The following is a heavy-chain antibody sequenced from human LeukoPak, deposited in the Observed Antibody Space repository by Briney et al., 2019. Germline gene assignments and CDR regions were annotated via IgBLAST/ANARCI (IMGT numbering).Heavy chain of an antibody. Sequence: ASVKVSCKASGYTFTGYYMHWVRQAPGQGLEWMGWINPNSGGTNYAQKFQGRVTITADKSTSTAYMELSSLRSEDTAVYYCARDRDGQLGDYWGQGTLVTVSS. CDR3: ARDRDGQLGDY. J-gene: IGHJ4*02. CDR1: GYTFTGYY. V-gene: IGHV1-2*02. D-gene: IGHD6-6*01. CDR2: INPNSGGT.